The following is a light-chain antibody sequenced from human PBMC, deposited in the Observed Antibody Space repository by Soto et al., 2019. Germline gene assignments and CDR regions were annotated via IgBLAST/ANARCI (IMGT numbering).Light chain of an antibody. CDR2: KAS. CDR1: QSIGRW. V-gene: IGKV1-5*03. CDR3: QEHSSYWT. J-gene: IGKJ1*01. Sequence: DIQMTQSPSTLSASVGATVPVTCRASQSIGRWLAWYQQKPGKVPKVLIYKASTLERGVPSRFSGSGSGTAFTLTISSLQPDDFATYYCQEHSSYWTFGQGTKVDIK.